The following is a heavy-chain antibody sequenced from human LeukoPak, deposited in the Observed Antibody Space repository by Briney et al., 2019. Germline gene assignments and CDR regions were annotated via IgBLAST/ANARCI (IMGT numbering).Heavy chain of an antibody. CDR2: IIPIFGTA. D-gene: IGHD6-13*01. CDR1: GGTFSSYA. J-gene: IGHJ4*02. V-gene: IGHV1-69*06. Sequence: ASVKVSCKASGGTFSSYAISWVRQAPGQGLEWMGGIIPIFGTANYAQKFQGRVTITADKSTSTAYMELSSLRSEDTAVYYCARTGGIAAAGTLDYWGQGTLVTVSS. CDR3: ARTGGIAAAGTLDY.